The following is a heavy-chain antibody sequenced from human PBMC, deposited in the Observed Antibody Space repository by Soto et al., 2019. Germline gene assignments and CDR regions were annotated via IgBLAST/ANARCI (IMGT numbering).Heavy chain of an antibody. V-gene: IGHV3-30*18. CDR1: GFTFSSYG. CDR3: AKDSYYGSGSKDYYYYGMDV. CDR2: ISYDGSNK. J-gene: IGHJ6*02. D-gene: IGHD3-10*01. Sequence: QVQLVESGGGVVQPGRSLRLSCAASGFTFSSYGMHWVRQAPGKGLEWVAVISYDGSNKYYADSVKGRFTISRDNSKITXYXXMNSLRAEDTAVYYCAKDSYYGSGSKDYYYYGMDVWGQGTTVTVSS.